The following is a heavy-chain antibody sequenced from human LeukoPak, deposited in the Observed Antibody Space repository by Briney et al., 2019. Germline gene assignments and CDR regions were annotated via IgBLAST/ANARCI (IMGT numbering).Heavy chain of an antibody. D-gene: IGHD5-18*01. CDR3: ARIEDVTRGYNHAYYFDY. J-gene: IGHJ4*02. CDR2: IFHNGNT. Sequence: SETLSLTCTVSGYPISSDYYWGWIRQPPGQGLEWIGNIFHNGNTYYNPSLKSRVTMSIDTSKKQFSLKLRTATAADTAVYYCARIEDVTRGYNHAYYFDYWGQGTLVTVSS. V-gene: IGHV4-38-2*02. CDR1: GYPISSDYY.